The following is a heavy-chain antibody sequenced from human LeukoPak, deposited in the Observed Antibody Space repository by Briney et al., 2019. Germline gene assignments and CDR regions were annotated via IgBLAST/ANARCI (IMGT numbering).Heavy chain of an antibody. D-gene: IGHD3-10*01. J-gene: IGHJ4*02. V-gene: IGHV3-23*01. Sequence: GGSLRLSCAASGFSNYAVAWVRQAPGKGLEWVSAISGDGSATYYGNSVKGRFTISRDSSKNTLYLQMNSLRAEDTAVFYCAKYWGSSYNYAPFDSWGQGTLVTVSS. CDR1: GFSNYA. CDR3: AKYWGSSYNYAPFDS. CDR2: ISGDGSAT.